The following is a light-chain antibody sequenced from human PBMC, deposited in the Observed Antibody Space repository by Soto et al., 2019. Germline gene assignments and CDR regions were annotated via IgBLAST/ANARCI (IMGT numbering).Light chain of an antibody. CDR1: SSDIGGYNY. Sequence: QSALTQPASVSGSPGQSITISCTGTSSDIGGYNYVSWYQQLPGKVPKLIIYDVSNRPSGVSDRFSGSKSGNAASLTISGLQYEDEADYYCSSYTRTSTLYVFGTGTKVTVL. V-gene: IGLV2-14*03. CDR3: SSYTRTSTLYV. CDR2: DVS. J-gene: IGLJ1*01.